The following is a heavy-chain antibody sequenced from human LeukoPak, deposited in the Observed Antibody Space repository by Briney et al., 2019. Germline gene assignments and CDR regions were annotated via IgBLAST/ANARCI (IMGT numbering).Heavy chain of an antibody. CDR2: IYTGDTT. V-gene: IGHV3-53*05. CDR1: GFTLSSNY. D-gene: IGHD6-6*01. CDR3: VKGALAARLFDY. Sequence: PGGSLRLSCAASGFTLSSNYMSWVRQAPGKGLEWVSVIYTGDTTYYAASVKGRFTISRDNSKNTLYLQMNSLRAEDTAVYYCVKGALAARLFDYWGQGTLITVPS. J-gene: IGHJ4*02.